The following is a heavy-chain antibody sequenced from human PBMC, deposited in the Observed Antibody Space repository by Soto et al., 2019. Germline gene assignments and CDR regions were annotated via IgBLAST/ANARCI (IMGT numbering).Heavy chain of an antibody. J-gene: IGHJ4*02. V-gene: IGHV4-4*02. CDR2: IYHSGTT. CDR1: GGSISDYW. Sequence: PSETLSLTCAVAGGSISDYWWSWVRQAPGKGLEWIGEIYHSGTTYYNPSLKGRVIILVDKSTSQISLTLSSVTAADTAVYYCARHVAVPRTRGFAYWVKGALVTVSS. D-gene: IGHD2-15*01. CDR3: ARHVAVPRTRGFAY.